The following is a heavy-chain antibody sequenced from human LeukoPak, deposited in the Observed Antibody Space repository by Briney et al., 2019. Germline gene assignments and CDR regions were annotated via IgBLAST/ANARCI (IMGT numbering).Heavy chain of an antibody. Sequence: PGGSLRLSCAASGFSFSSCGMHWVRQAPGKGLEWVAVIWYDGSKQYYADAVKGRFTISRDNSNNMVYLQMNSLRAEDTALYYCAAWLLPTSLMDVWGQGTTVTVSS. CDR3: AAWLLPTSLMDV. CDR1: GFSFSSCG. V-gene: IGHV3-33*01. D-gene: IGHD3-9*01. CDR2: IWYDGSKQ. J-gene: IGHJ6*02.